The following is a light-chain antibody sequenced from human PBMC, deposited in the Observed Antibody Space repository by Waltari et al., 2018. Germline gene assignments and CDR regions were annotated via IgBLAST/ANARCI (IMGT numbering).Light chain of an antibody. Sequence: IVLTQSPGNLSLSPGETAPFSCRASQSVGNNFLAWYRQKPGQTPRLLIYVASSSATGIPDRFSGSGSGTDFILIISRLEPEDFGVYFCQQYSSSVMYTFGQGTKLEI. J-gene: IGKJ2*01. CDR2: VAS. CDR1: QSVGNNF. CDR3: QQYSSSVMYT. V-gene: IGKV3-20*01.